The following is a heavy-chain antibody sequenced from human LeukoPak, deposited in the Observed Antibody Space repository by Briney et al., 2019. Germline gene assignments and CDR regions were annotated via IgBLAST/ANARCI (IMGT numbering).Heavy chain of an antibody. J-gene: IGHJ4*02. D-gene: IGHD3-10*01. Sequence: SETLSLTCTVSGGSISSSSYYWGWIRQPPGKGLEWIGSIYYSGSTYYNPSLKSRVTISVDTSKNQFSLKLSSVTAADTAVHYCARLNPYYYGSGSYYKIRGDYWGQGTLVTVSS. CDR2: IYYSGST. V-gene: IGHV4-39*01. CDR3: ARLNPYYYGSGSYYKIRGDY. CDR1: GGSISSSSYY.